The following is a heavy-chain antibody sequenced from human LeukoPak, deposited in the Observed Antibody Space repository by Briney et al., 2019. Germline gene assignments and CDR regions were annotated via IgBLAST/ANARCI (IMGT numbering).Heavy chain of an antibody. V-gene: IGHV4-59*02. D-gene: IGHD2-2*01. J-gene: IGHJ4*02. CDR2: VYYRGSP. Sequence: PSETLSLTCTVSGGSVTTYYWSWIRQFPGKRLEWIGHVYYRGSPDYNPSLTSRVTISVDTSKNQFSLRLTSVTAADTAVYYCARYSTSWDYWGQGTLVTVSS. CDR3: ARYSTSWDY. CDR1: GGSVTTYY.